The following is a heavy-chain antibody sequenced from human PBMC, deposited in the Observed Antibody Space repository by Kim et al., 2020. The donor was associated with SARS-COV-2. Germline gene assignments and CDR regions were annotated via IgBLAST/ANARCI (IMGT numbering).Heavy chain of an antibody. CDR3: ARGGYCSSTSCLDY. CDR2: ISYDGSNK. V-gene: IGHV3-30*04. Sequence: GGSLRLSCAASGFTFSSYAMHWVRQAPGKGLEWVAVISYDGSNKYYADSVKGRFTISRDNSKNTLYLQMNSLRAEDTAVYYCARGGYCSSTSCLDYWGQGTLVTVSS. D-gene: IGHD2-2*01. J-gene: IGHJ4*02. CDR1: GFTFSSYA.